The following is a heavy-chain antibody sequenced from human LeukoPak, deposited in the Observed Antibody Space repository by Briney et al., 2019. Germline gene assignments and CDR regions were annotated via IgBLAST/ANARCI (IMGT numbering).Heavy chain of an antibody. Sequence: PSETLSLTCTVSGGSISSSSYYWGWIRQPPGKGLEWIGSIYYSGSTYYNPSLESRVTISVDTSKNQFSLKLSSVTAADTAVYYCARHSSGSYGWFDPWGQGTLVTVSS. V-gene: IGHV4-39*01. CDR1: GGSISSSSYY. CDR2: IYYSGST. CDR3: ARHSSGSYGWFDP. D-gene: IGHD1-26*01. J-gene: IGHJ5*02.